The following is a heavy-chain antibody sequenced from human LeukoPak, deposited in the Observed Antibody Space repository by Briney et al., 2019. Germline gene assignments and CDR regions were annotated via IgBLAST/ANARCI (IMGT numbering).Heavy chain of an antibody. CDR2: ISASGGSA. V-gene: IGHV3-23*01. CDR3: AKYVSAKGPPYALDV. J-gene: IGHJ6*02. Sequence: GGSLRLSCAASEFTFSSYAMQWDRQAPGKGLEWVSGISASGGSAWYADSVKGRFTISRDNSENTLYLQMNSLRAEDTAVYYCAKYVSAKGPPYALDVWGQGSTVADSS. D-gene: IGHD2/OR15-2a*01. CDR1: EFTFSSYA.